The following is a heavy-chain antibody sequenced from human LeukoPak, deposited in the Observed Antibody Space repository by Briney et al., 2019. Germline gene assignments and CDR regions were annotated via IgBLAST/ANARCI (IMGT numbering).Heavy chain of an antibody. J-gene: IGHJ3*02. D-gene: IGHD6-13*01. CDR3: ARLGPGYSSTWSNDAFAI. CDR1: GGSITSSNW. CDR2: IYHSGAT. Sequence: PSETLSLTCAVSGGSITSSNWWSWVRQPPGRGLEWIGEIYHSGATNYTPSLKRRVTMSVDKSKNHFSLNLSSVTAADTAVYYCARLGPGYSSTWSNDAFAIWGQGTVVTVSS. V-gene: IGHV4-4*02.